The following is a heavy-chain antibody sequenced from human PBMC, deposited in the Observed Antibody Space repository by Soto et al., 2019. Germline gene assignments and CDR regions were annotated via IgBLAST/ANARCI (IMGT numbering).Heavy chain of an antibody. D-gene: IGHD1-26*01. CDR1: GYTFTSYD. J-gene: IGHJ4*02. CDR3: ARDDSGFSGSHYIDYFNY. CDR2: INPSNGNT. V-gene: IGHV1-8*01. Sequence: ASVKVSCKASGYTFTSYDINWVRQATGQGLEWMGWINPSNGNTYYSENFQGRITFTRDTSAGTVYMQLSSLTSEDTAVYYCARDDSGFSGSHYIDYFNYWGQGALVTVSS.